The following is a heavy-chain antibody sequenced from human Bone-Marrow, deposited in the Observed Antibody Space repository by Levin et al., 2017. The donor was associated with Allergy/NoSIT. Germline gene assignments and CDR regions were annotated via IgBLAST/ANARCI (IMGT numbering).Heavy chain of an antibody. J-gene: IGHJ6*02. CDR3: ARGFWAVTSYAMDV. V-gene: IGHV4-61*03. CDR1: GDSVSSGSYY. CDR2: ISYSGTT. D-gene: IGHD4-17*01. Sequence: PSETLSLTCTVSGDSVSSGSYYWTWIRQPPGKGLDWIGYISYSGTTNYNPSLKSRVTISRDTSKNHFSLKLSSVTAADTAVYYCARGFWAVTSYAMDVWGQGTTVTVSS.